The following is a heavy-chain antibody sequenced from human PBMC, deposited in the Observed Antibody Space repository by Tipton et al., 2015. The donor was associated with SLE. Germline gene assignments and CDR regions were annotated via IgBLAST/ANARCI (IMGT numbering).Heavy chain of an antibody. V-gene: IGHV3-30*02. CDR1: GFSFSFSG. J-gene: IGHJ4*02. CDR3: AKLVYRSAALFDY. D-gene: IGHD2-15*01. Sequence: SLRLSCVTSGFSFSFSGMHWVRQAPGKGLEWVAFIHYAGSYKYYADSVRGRFAVSRDNSKNTLYLQMNSLRAEDTAVYYCAKLVYRSAALFDYWGQGTLVTVSS. CDR2: IHYAGSYK.